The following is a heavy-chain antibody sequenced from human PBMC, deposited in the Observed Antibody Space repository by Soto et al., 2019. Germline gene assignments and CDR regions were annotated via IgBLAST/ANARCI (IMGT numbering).Heavy chain of an antibody. V-gene: IGHV3-53*01. CDR2: IYSTGTT. J-gene: IGHJ4*02. Sequence: EVQLVESGGGLIQPGGSLKLSCAASGFTVGNNYMSWVRQAPGKGLEWVSLIYSTGTTKYADSVKGRFTVSSDNAKTTLYLQMNSLRAEDTAVYYCAKDGRGSWSHYHSFGYWGQGTLVTVSS. CDR3: AKDGRGSWSHYHSFGY. CDR1: GFTVGNNY. D-gene: IGHD3-10*01.